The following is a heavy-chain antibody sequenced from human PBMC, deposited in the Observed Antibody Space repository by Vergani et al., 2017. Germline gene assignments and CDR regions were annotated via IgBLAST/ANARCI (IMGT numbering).Heavy chain of an antibody. D-gene: IGHD2-2*01. CDR3: ASATQKGYCSSTSCPRALYYFDY. CDR2: INHSGST. Sequence: QVQLQQWGAGLLKPSETLSLTCAVYGGSFSGYYWSWIRQPPGKGLEWIGEINHSGSTNYNPSLKSRVTISVDTSKNRFSLKLSSVTAADTAVYYCASATQKGYCSSTSCPRALYYFDYWGQGTLVTVSS. J-gene: IGHJ4*02. CDR1: GGSFSGYY. V-gene: IGHV4-34*01.